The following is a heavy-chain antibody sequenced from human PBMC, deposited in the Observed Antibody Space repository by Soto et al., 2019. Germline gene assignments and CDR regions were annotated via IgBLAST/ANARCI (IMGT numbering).Heavy chain of an antibody. CDR1: GGTFSSYA. D-gene: IGHD3-10*01. V-gene: IGHV1-69*13. Sequence: ASVKVSCKASGGTFSSYAISWVRQAPGQGLEWMGGIIPIFGTANYAQKFQSRVTITADESTSTAYMELSSLRSEDTAVYYCAREKSYYGSGSYSDPWGQGTLVTVSS. CDR2: IIPIFGTA. CDR3: AREKSYYGSGSYSDP. J-gene: IGHJ5*02.